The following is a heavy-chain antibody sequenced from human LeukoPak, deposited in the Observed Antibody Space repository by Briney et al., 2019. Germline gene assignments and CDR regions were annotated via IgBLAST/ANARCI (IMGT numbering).Heavy chain of an antibody. D-gene: IGHD4-23*01. J-gene: IGHJ3*02. V-gene: IGHV1-69*05. CDR2: ITPIFDTP. CDR1: GGIFSSYA. CDR3: ARDLPDFSLRISSGGFDI. Sequence: GASVEVSCKASGGIFSSYAISWVRQAPGQGLEWMGGITPIFDTPNYAQRLQGRVTITTDESTSTAYMELSSLRSEDTAMYYCARDLPDFSLRISSGGFDIWGQGTMVTVSS.